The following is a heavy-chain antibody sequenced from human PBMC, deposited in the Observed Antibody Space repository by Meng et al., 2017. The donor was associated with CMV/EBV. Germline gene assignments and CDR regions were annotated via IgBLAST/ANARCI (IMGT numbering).Heavy chain of an antibody. D-gene: IGHD2-2*03. J-gene: IGHJ6*02. CDR1: GGSFSGYY. V-gene: IGHV4-34*01. CDR2: INRSGST. CDR3: ASLLGYCSSTSCPHYYYYGMDV. Sequence: ESLKISCAVYGGSFSGYYWSWIRQPPGKGLEWIGEINRSGSTNYNPSLKSRVTISVDTSKNQFSLKLSSVTAADTAVYYCASLLGYCSSTSCPHYYYYGMDVWGQGTTVTVSS.